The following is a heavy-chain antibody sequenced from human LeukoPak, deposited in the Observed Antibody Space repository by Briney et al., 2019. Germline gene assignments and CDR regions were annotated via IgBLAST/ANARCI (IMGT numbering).Heavy chain of an antibody. CDR1: GFTFNNYA. Sequence: PGGSLRLSCAASGFTFNNYAMSWVRQAPGKGLEWVSGISGTGHSTYYADSVKGRFTISRDNSKNTLYLQMNSLRAEDTAVYHCAKDSPESSGWSVHHHPFDYWGQGTLVTVSS. CDR2: ISGTGHST. D-gene: IGHD6-19*01. V-gene: IGHV3-23*01. J-gene: IGHJ4*02. CDR3: AKDSPESSGWSVHHHPFDY.